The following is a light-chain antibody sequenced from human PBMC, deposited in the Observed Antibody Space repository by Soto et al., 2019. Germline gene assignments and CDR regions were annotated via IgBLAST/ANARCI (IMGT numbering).Light chain of an antibody. Sequence: DIQMTQSPSTLSASVGDRVTITCRASQSISSWLAWYQQKPGKAPKLLIYKASSLESGVPSRFSGSGSGTESTLTISSMQPHDFATYYCQQYNSYSRYTFGQGTKLEIK. V-gene: IGKV1-5*03. CDR1: QSISSW. CDR2: KAS. J-gene: IGKJ2*01. CDR3: QQYNSYSRYT.